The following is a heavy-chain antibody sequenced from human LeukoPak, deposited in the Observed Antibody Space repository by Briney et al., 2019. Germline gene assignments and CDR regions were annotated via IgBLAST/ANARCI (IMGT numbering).Heavy chain of an antibody. D-gene: IGHD2-2*01. J-gene: IGHJ6*02. CDR1: GGSFSGYY. CDR3: ARGRYCSSTSCYVAAYYYYGMDV. Sequence: SETLSLTCAVYGGSFSGYYWSWIRQPPGKGLEWIGEINHSGSTNYNPSLKSRVTISVDTSKNQFSLKLSSVTAADTAVYYCARGRYCSSTSCYVAAYYYYGMDVWGQGTTVTVSS. CDR2: INHSGST. V-gene: IGHV4-34*01.